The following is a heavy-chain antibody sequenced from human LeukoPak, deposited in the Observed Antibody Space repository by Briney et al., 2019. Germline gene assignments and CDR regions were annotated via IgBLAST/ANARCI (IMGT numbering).Heavy chain of an antibody. D-gene: IGHD2-15*01. Sequence: KTSETLSLTCAVYGGSFSGYYWSWIRQPPGKGLEWIGRIYTSGSTNYNPSLKSRVTISVDTSKNQFSLKLSSVTAADTAVYYCARGYCSGGSCQFDYWGQGTLVTVSS. CDR1: GGSFSGYY. J-gene: IGHJ4*02. CDR2: IYTSGST. CDR3: ARGYCSGGSCQFDY. V-gene: IGHV4-59*10.